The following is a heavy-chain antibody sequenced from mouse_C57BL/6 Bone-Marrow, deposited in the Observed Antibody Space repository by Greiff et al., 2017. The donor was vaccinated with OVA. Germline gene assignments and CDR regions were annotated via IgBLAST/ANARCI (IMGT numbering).Heavy chain of an antibody. CDR1: GFTFSDYG. CDR3: ARKGGNSAMDY. V-gene: IGHV5-15*01. D-gene: IGHD2-1*01. CDR2: ISNMAYSI. J-gene: IGHJ4*01. Sequence: EVKLMESGGGLVQPGGSLKLSCAASGFTFSDYGMAWVRQAPRKGPEWVALISNMAYSIYYADTVTGRCSISRENAKNTLYLEMGSVRSEDTAMYYCARKGGNSAMDYWGQGTSVTVSS.